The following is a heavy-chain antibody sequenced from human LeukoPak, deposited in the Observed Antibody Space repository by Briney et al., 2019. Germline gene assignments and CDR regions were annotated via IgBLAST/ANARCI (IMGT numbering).Heavy chain of an antibody. CDR3: ARQRGSGCLDY. J-gene: IGHJ4*02. D-gene: IGHD6-19*01. CDR2: IKQDGSET. CDR1: RFTLSNYW. V-gene: IGHV3-7*01. Sequence: GGSLRLSRAASRFTLSNYWMSWVRQAPGKGLEWVANIKQDGSETYYVDSVKGRFTISRDNAKNSLSLQMNSLRAEDTAVYYCARQRGSGCLDYWGQGTLVTVPS.